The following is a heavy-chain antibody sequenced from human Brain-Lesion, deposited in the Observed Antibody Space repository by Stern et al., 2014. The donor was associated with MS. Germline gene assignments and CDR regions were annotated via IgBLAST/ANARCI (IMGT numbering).Heavy chain of an antibody. V-gene: IGHV4-61*02. J-gene: IGHJ5*02. D-gene: IGHD1-26*01. CDR1: GGSISSSGHY. Sequence: VQLVESGPGLVKPSQTLSLTCTVSGGSISSSGHYWSWIRQPADKGLEWIGRIHDSGSTYYNPSLKGRVTITMHAAKTRFSLKLPSVTAADTAVYYCATTRWDLFTWNWFDPWGQGTLVTVSS. CDR2: IHDSGST. CDR3: ATTRWDLFTWNWFDP.